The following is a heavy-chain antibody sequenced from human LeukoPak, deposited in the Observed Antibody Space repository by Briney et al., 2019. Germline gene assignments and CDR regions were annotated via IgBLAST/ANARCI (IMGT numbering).Heavy chain of an antibody. V-gene: IGHV1-18*01. Sequence: GASVKVSCKASGYTFTSYGISWVRQAPGQGLEWMGWISAYNGNTNYAQKLQGRVTMTTDTSTSTAYMELRCLRSDDTAVYYCARDMIPYSSSSGYFDYWGQGTLVTVSS. CDR1: GYTFTSYG. CDR3: ARDMIPYSSSSGYFDY. CDR2: ISAYNGNT. D-gene: IGHD6-6*01. J-gene: IGHJ4*02.